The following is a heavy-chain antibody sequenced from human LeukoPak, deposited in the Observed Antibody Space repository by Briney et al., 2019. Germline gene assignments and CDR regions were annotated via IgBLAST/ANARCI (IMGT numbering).Heavy chain of an antibody. CDR2: IYHSGST. V-gene: IGHV4-34*01. Sequence: SETLSLTCGVSGGSLSGHYWSWIRQTPGKGLEWIGEIYHSGSTTYNPSLQSRVTISVDTSKSQFSLKLSSVTAADTAVYYCARGGRRMITVGGPFDGMDVWGQGTTVTVSS. CDR1: GGSLSGHY. D-gene: IGHD3-16*01. J-gene: IGHJ6*02. CDR3: ARGGRRMITVGGPFDGMDV.